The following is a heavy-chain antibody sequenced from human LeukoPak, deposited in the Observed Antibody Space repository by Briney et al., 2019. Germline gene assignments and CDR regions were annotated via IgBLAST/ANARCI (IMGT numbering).Heavy chain of an antibody. D-gene: IGHD3-10*01. V-gene: IGHV5-51*01. Sequence: GESLQISCKGSGFSFFSYWIAWVRPVPGKGLEWMGIIYPGDSDTRYSPSFQGPVTISADKSISTAYLQWSSLEASDTAMYYCARPSRWYYYGSGSSRSAAFDIWGQGTMVTVSS. CDR1: GFSFFSYW. CDR2: IYPGDSDT. J-gene: IGHJ3*02. CDR3: ARPSRWYYYGSGSSRSAAFDI.